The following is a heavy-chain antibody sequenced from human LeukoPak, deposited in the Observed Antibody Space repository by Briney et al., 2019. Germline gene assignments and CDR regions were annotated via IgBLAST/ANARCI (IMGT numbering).Heavy chain of an antibody. J-gene: IGHJ4*02. CDR2: IRYDGSNK. CDR3: AKLGLWFGESPYYFDY. D-gene: IGHD3-10*01. Sequence: GGSLRLSCAASGFTFSSYAMSWVRQAPGKGLEWVAFIRYDGSNKYYADSVKGRFTISRDNSKNTLYLQMNSLRAEDTAVYYCAKLGLWFGESPYYFDYWGQGTLVTVSS. V-gene: IGHV3-30*02. CDR1: GFTFSSYA.